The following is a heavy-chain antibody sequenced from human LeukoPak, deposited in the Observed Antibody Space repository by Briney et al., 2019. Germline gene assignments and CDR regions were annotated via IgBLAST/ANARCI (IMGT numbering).Heavy chain of an antibody. CDR1: RFTFTSYA. D-gene: IGHD7-27*01. J-gene: IGHJ4*02. CDR2: IGSSGGGI. V-gene: IGHV3-23*01. CDR3: AIDPNWGTHS. Sequence: TGGSLRLSCSASRFTFTSYAMHWVRHPPGKRLEWVSIIGSSGGGIHYADSVKGRFTISRDNSKNALYLQMNSLRVEDTAVYYCAIDPNWGTHSWGQGVLVTVSS.